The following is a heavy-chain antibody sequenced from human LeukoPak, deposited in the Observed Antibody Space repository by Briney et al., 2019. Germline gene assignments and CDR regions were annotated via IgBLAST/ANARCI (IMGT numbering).Heavy chain of an antibody. CDR3: AKGGKWDVTPFDY. Sequence: GGSLRLSCAASGFTFSNYVMSWVRQAPGKGLEWVSTISGGGGSTYYADSVKGRFTISRDNSKNTLYLQVNSLRAEDTAVYYCAKGGKWDVTPFDYWGQGTLVTVSS. CDR1: GFTFSNYV. J-gene: IGHJ4*02. CDR2: ISGGGGST. V-gene: IGHV3-23*01. D-gene: IGHD1-26*01.